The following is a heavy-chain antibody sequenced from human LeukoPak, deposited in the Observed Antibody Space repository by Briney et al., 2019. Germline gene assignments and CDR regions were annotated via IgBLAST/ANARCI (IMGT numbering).Heavy chain of an antibody. CDR1: GGSISSYY. V-gene: IGHV4-59*01. CDR2: IYYSGST. CDR3: ARARYSSGWPYYYYGMDV. Sequence: PSETLSLTCTVSGGSISSYYWSWIRQPPGKGLEWIGYIYYSGSTNYNPSLKSRVTISVDTSKNQFSLKLSSVTAADTAVYYCARARYSSGWPYYYYGMDVWGQGTTVTVSS. J-gene: IGHJ6*02. D-gene: IGHD6-19*01.